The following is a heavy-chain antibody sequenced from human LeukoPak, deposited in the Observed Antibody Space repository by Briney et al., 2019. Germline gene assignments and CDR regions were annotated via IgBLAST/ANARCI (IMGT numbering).Heavy chain of an antibody. CDR2: ISYDGSNK. D-gene: IGHD3-22*01. CDR1: GFTFSSYA. V-gene: IGHV3-30-3*01. Sequence: GGSLRLSCAASGFTFSSYAMHWVRQAPGKGLEWVAVISYDGSNKYYADSVMGRFTISRDNSKNTLYLQMNSLRAEDTAVYYCARDSGTYYYDSSGLDYWGQGTLVTVSS. CDR3: ARDSGTYYYDSSGLDY. J-gene: IGHJ4*02.